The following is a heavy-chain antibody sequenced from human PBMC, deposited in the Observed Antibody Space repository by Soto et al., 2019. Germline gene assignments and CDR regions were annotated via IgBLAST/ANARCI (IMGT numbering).Heavy chain of an antibody. D-gene: IGHD3-10*01. Sequence: QVQLVQSGAEVKKPGSSVKVSCKASGGTFSSYAISWVRQAPGQGLEWMGGIIPIFGTANYAQKFQGRVTITADKSTSTAYMELSSLRSEDTAVYYCATGSWSTELNYFDYWGQGTLVTVSS. V-gene: IGHV1-69*06. J-gene: IGHJ4*02. CDR1: GGTFSSYA. CDR2: IIPIFGTA. CDR3: ATGSWSTELNYFDY.